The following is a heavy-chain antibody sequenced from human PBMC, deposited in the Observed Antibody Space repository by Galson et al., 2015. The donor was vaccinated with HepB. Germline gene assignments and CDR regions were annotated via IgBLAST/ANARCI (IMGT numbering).Heavy chain of an antibody. Sequence: SLRLSCAASGFTFSSYAMSWVRQAAGKGLEWVSAISGSGGSTYYADSVKGRFTISRDNSKNTLYLQMNSLRAEDTAVYYCAKASRDIVVVPAAMPDYWGQGTLVTVSS. V-gene: IGHV3-23*01. CDR1: GFTFSSYA. CDR2: ISGSGGST. CDR3: AKASRDIVVVPAAMPDY. D-gene: IGHD2-2*01. J-gene: IGHJ4*02.